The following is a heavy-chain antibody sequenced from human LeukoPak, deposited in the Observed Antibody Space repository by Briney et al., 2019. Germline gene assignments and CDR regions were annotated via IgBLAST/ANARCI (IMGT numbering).Heavy chain of an antibody. Sequence: GRSLRLSCAASGFTFSSYTMNWVRHAPGKGLEWVSSISSSSNYIHYADSLKGRSTISRDNANTSLYLQMNSLRAEDTAVYYCARVGTRAAWGQGTLVTVSS. CDR1: GFTFSSYT. CDR2: ISSSSNYI. D-gene: IGHD1-1*01. J-gene: IGHJ5*02. V-gene: IGHV3-21*01. CDR3: ARVGTRAA.